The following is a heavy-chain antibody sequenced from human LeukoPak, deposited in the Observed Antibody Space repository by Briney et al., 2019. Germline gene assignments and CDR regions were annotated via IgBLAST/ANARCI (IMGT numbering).Heavy chain of an antibody. Sequence: SETLSLTCTVAGGSISGYYGSWIRQPPGKGLEWIGYIYYNRNANYNPSLKGRVTISVDTSKKQFSLKLSSVTAADTAVYYCARDSSSTFYWYFDLWGRGTLVPVSS. D-gene: IGHD2-2*01. J-gene: IGHJ2*01. CDR1: GGSISGYY. V-gene: IGHV4-59*01. CDR2: IYYNRNA. CDR3: ARDSSSTFYWYFDL.